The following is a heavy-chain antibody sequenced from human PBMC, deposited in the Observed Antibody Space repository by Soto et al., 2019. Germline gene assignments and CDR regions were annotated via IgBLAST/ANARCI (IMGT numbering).Heavy chain of an antibody. CDR1: GFTFSSYA. CDR2: ISNSGGST. D-gene: IGHD6-13*01. Sequence: EVQLLESGGGLVQPGGSLRLSCAASGFTFSSYAMSWVRQAPGKGLAWVSGISNSGGSTYYADSVKGRFTIYRDNSKNTLYLQMNSLRAEDTAVYYCAKESGYTSSWPPDYWGQGTLVTVSS. CDR3: AKESGYTSSWPPDY. J-gene: IGHJ4*02. V-gene: IGHV3-23*01.